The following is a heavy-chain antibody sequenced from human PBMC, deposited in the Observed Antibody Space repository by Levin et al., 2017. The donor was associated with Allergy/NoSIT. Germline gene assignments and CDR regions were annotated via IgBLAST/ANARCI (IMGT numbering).Heavy chain of an antibody. Sequence: SETLSLTCTVSGGSITSSSYYWGWIRQPPGKGLEWVGNFYSGGSTYYNPSLKSRVTISVDASKKQFSLKLSSVTAADTAVYYCATFPDAFDIWGQGTMVTVSS. D-gene: IGHD2/OR15-2a*01. CDR2: FYSGGST. CDR3: ATFPDAFDI. J-gene: IGHJ3*02. CDR1: GGSITSSSYY. V-gene: IGHV4-39*01.